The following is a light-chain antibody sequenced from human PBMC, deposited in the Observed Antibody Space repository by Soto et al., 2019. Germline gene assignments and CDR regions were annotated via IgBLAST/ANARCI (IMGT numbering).Light chain of an antibody. CDR3: QQTKSYPST. V-gene: IGKV1-13*02. Sequence: AIQLTQSPSSLSASVGDRVTITCRASQDISSSLAWYQQKAGKAPKLLIYGASILQSGVPSGFSGSGFWTDFTLTISSLRAEDFAIYFCQQTKSYPSTFGGGTRVEI. CDR1: QDISSS. CDR2: GAS. J-gene: IGKJ4*01.